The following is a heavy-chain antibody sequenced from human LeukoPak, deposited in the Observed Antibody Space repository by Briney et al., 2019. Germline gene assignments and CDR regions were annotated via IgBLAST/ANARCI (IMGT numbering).Heavy chain of an antibody. Sequence: SETLSLTCTVSGGSISSYYWSWIRQPARKGLEWIGRIYTSGSTSYNPSLKSRATMSVDTSKNQFSLKLSSVTAAHTAVYYCARAVVGGSTSAYYYYYMDVWGKGTTVTVSS. V-gene: IGHV4-4*07. J-gene: IGHJ6*03. D-gene: IGHD1-26*01. CDR1: GGSISSYY. CDR3: ARAVVGGSTSAYYYYYMDV. CDR2: IYTSGST.